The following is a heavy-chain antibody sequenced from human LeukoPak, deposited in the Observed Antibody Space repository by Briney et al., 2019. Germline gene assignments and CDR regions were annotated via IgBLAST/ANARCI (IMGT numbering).Heavy chain of an antibody. CDR2: IYYSGST. CDR1: GGSISSSSYY. Sequence: SETLSLTCTVSGGSISSSSYYWGWIRQPPGKGLEWIGSIYYSGSTYYNPSLKSRVTISVDTSKNQFSLKLSSVTAADTAVYYCARHLNWNYVSYDAFDIWGQGTMVTVSS. V-gene: IGHV4-39*01. J-gene: IGHJ3*02. D-gene: IGHD1-7*01. CDR3: ARHLNWNYVSYDAFDI.